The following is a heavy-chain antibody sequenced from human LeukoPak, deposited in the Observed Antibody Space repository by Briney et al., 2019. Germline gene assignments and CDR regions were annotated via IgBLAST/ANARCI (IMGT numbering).Heavy chain of an antibody. V-gene: IGHV4-39*01. J-gene: IGHJ4*02. D-gene: IGHD2-2*01. Sequence: SETLSLTCAVYGGSISSSSYYWGWIRQPPGKGLEWIGSIYYSGSTYYNPSLKSRVTISVDTSKNQFSLKLSSVTAADTAVYYCARGFYCSSTSCSRGYFDYWGQGTLVTVSS. CDR3: ARGFYCSSTSCSRGYFDY. CDR1: GGSISSSSYY. CDR2: IYYSGST.